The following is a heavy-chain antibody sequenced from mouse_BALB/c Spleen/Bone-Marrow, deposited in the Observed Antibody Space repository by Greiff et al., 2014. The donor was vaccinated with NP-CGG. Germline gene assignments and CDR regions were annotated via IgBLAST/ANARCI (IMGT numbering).Heavy chain of an antibody. D-gene: IGHD3-1*01. CDR3: TRWAARAFAY. J-gene: IGHJ3*01. V-gene: IGHV1S22*01. CDR1: GYTFTSYW. Sequence: LQQSGSELVRPGASVKLSCKASGYTFTSYWMHWVKQRPGQGLEWIGNIYPGSVSTNYGEKFKSKATLTVDTSSSTACMQLSSLTSEDSAVYYCTRWAARAFAYWGQGTLVTVSA. CDR2: IYPGSVST.